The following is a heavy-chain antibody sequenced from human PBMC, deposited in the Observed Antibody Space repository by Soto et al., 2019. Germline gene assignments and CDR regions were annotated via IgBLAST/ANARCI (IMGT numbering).Heavy chain of an antibody. Sequence: ASVKVSCKASGYTFTRYGISWVRQAPGQGLEWMGWISGYNGDTNYAQKVQGRVTMTIDTSTSTAYMELRSLTSDDTAIYYCATNGQLPYYYYGMDVWGQGTTVTVSS. CDR3: ATNGQLPYYYYGMDV. V-gene: IGHV1-18*01. J-gene: IGHJ6*02. CDR1: GYTFTRYG. D-gene: IGHD1-1*01. CDR2: ISGYNGDT.